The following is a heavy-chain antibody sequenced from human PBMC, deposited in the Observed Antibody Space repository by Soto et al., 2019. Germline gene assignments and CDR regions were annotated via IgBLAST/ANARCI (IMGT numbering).Heavy chain of an antibody. V-gene: IGHV1-18*01. J-gene: IGHJ6*02. D-gene: IGHD6-19*01. CDR1: GYTFTSYG. CDR2: ISAYNGNT. Sequence: ASVKVSCKASGYTFTSYGISWVRQAPGQGLEWMGWISAYNGNTNYAQKLQGRVTMTRDTSTSTAYMELSRLRSDDTAVYYCARGGDSSGWYHKYYYGMDVWGQGTTVTVSS. CDR3: ARGGDSSGWYHKYYYGMDV.